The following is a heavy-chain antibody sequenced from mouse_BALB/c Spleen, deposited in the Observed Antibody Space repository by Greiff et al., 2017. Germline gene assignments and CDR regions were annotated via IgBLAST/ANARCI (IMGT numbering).Heavy chain of an antibody. CDR2: INPSTGYT. D-gene: IGHD2-14*01. CDR3: ARSGYRYDGTYAMDY. CDR1: GYTFTSYW. Sequence: VQLQQSGAELAKPGASVKMSCKASGYTFTSYWMHWVKQRPGQGLEWIGYINPSTGYTEYNQKFKDKATLTADKSSSTAYMQLSSLTSEDSAVYYCARSGYRYDGTYAMDYWGQGTSVTVSS. J-gene: IGHJ4*01. V-gene: IGHV1-7*01.